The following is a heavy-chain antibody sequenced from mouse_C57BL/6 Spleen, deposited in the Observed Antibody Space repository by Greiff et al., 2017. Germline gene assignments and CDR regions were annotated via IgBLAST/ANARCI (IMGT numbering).Heavy chain of an antibody. CDR1: GYTFTSYW. CDR3: AREARANGYAMDD. V-gene: IGHV1-55*01. D-gene: IGHD3-1*01. J-gene: IGHJ4*01. Sequence: QVQLQQPGAELVKPGASVKMSCKASGYTFTSYWITWVKQRPGQGLEWIGDIYPGSGSTNYNEKFKSKATLTVDTSSSTAYMQLSSLTSEDSAVYDCAREARANGYAMDDWGQGTSVTVSS. CDR2: IYPGSGST.